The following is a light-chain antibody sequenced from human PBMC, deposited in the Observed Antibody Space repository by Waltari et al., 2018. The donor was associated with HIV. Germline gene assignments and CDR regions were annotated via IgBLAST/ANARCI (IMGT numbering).Light chain of an antibody. CDR3: QQYSHWPRT. Sequence: MTQSPATLSVSPGESATLSCRASQSISTDLAWFQQKPGQAPRLLIYGASSRATGIPARFIGGGSGTDFTLTISGLQSEDFAVYYCQQYSHWPRTFGQGTTVDIK. CDR1: QSISTD. V-gene: IGKV3-15*01. J-gene: IGKJ1*01. CDR2: GAS.